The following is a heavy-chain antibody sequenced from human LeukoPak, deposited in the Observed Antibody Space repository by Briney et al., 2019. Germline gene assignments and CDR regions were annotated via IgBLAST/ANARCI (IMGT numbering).Heavy chain of an antibody. CDR1: GYTFTGYY. CDR2: INPNSGGT. Sequence: ASVKVSCKASGYTFTGYYMHWVRQAPGQGLEWMGRINPNSGGTNYAQKFQGRVTMTRDTSISTAYMELSRLRSDDTAVYYCARGHGSYLSYYGMDVWGQGTTVTVSS. V-gene: IGHV1-2*06. J-gene: IGHJ6*02. CDR3: ARGHGSYLSYYGMDV. D-gene: IGHD1-26*01.